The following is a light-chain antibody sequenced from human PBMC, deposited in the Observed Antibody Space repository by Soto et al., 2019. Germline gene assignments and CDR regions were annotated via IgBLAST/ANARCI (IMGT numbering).Light chain of an antibody. J-gene: IGLJ2*01. CDR3: PSYTSSSTSVI. CDR1: SSDVGGYKY. V-gene: IGLV2-14*01. CDR2: EVS. Sequence: QSALTQPASVSGSPGQSITISCTGTSSDVGGYKYVSWYQQHPDKAPKLIIFEVSNRPSGISSRFSGSKSGNTASLTISGLQAEDEAEYYCPSYTSSSTSVIFGRGTKLIVL.